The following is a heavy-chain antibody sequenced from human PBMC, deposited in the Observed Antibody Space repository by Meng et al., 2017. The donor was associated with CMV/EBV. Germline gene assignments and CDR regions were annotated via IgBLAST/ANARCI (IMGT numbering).Heavy chain of an antibody. CDR1: SGSFSGYY. D-gene: IGHD3-10*01. J-gene: IGHJ6*02. CDR2: INHSGST. Sequence: SETLSLTCAVYSGSFSGYYWSWIRQPPGKGLEWIGEINHSGSTNYNPSLKSRVTISVDTSKNQFSLKLSSVTAADTAVYYCARRGRITMVRGVRYYYGMDVWGQGTTVTVSS. V-gene: IGHV4-34*01. CDR3: ARRGRITMVRGVRYYYGMDV.